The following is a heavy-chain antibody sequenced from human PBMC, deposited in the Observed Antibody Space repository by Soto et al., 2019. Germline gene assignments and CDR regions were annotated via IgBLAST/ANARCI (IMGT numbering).Heavy chain of an antibody. CDR2: IVVGSGNT. CDR1: GFTFTISA. J-gene: IGHJ6*02. CDR3: AAEGGLRVDLDV. Sequence: GASVKVSCKASGFTFTISAVPWVRQARGQRLEWIGWIVVGSGNTNYAQKFQERVTITRDMSTSTAYMELSSLRSEDTAVYYCAAEGGLRVDLDVWGQGTTVTVSS. V-gene: IGHV1-58*01. D-gene: IGHD5-12*01.